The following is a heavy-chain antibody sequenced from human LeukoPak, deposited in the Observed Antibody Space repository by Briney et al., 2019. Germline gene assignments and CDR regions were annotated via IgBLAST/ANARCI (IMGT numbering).Heavy chain of an antibody. Sequence: GGSLRLSCAASGFTFSSYEMNWVRQAPGKGLEWVSYISSSGSAIYYADSVKDRFTISRDNAKNSLYLQMNSLRAEDTAVYYCARVFCSGGSCADYWGQGTLVTVSS. J-gene: IGHJ4*02. CDR2: ISSSGSAI. CDR3: ARVFCSGGSCADY. CDR1: GFTFSSYE. D-gene: IGHD2-15*01. V-gene: IGHV3-48*03.